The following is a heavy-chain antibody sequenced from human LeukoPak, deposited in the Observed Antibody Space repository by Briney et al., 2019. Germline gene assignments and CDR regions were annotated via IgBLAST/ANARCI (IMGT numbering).Heavy chain of an antibody. D-gene: IGHD3-16*02. J-gene: IGHJ4*02. CDR1: GGFIISSSYY. CDR2: IYYSGCT. CDR3: ARSFRRVYDYVWGSYRPTQNPFDY. Sequence: SETLSLTCTVSGGFIISSSYYWGWIRQPPGKGLEWTGSIYYSGCTNYNPSLKGRVTISVDTSKNQFSLKLGPLTGPDTAVYYCARSFRRVYDYVWGSYRPTQNPFDYWGQGTLVTVSS. V-gene: IGHV4-39*07.